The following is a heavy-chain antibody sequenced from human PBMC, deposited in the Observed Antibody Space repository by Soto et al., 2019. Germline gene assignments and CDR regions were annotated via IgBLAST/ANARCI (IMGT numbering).Heavy chain of an antibody. CDR3: TTGHRIMITFGTVIEGIDY. Sequence: ESGGGLVKPGGSLRLSCAASDFIFSETWMNWVRQAPGKGLEWVGRIRSKTAGGTTDYAVPVKGRFTISRDDSKNTLYLKMNGLKTEDTAVYYCTTGHRIMITFGTVIEGIDYWGQGTLVTVSS. V-gene: IGHV3-15*07. CDR2: IRSKTAGGTT. D-gene: IGHD3-16*02. J-gene: IGHJ4*02. CDR1: DFIFSETW.